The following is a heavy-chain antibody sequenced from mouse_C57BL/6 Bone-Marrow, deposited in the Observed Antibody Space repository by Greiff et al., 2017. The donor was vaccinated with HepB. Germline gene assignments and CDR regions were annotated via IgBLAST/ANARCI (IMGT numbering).Heavy chain of an antibody. CDR3: ARSISHYYGSSAGFAY. V-gene: IGHV1-18*01. Sequence: EVQLQQSGPELVKPGASVKIPCKASGYTFTDYNMDWVKQSHGKSLEWIGDINPNNGGTIYNQKFKGKATLTVDKSSSTAYMELRSLTSEDTAVYYCARSISHYYGSSAGFAYWGQGTLVTVSA. J-gene: IGHJ3*01. CDR1: GYTFTDYN. CDR2: INPNNGGT. D-gene: IGHD1-1*01.